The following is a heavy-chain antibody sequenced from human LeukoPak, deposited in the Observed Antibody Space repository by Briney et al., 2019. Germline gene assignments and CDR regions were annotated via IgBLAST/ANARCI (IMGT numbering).Heavy chain of an antibody. J-gene: IGHJ3*02. CDR2: INHSGST. CDR1: GGSFSGYY. Sequence: SETLSLTCAVYGGSFSGYYWSWIRQPPGKGLEWIGEINHSGSTYYNPSLKSRVTISVDTSKNQFSLKLRSVTAADTAIYYCARHSRSAYSGYENAFDIWGQGTVVTVSS. D-gene: IGHD5-12*01. V-gene: IGHV4-34*01. CDR3: ARHSRSAYSGYENAFDI.